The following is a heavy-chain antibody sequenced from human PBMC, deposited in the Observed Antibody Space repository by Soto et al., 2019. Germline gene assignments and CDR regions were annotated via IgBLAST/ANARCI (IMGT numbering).Heavy chain of an antibody. CDR3: ARENYYALDY. CDR1: GGSVSSGSYC. J-gene: IGHJ4*02. Sequence: SETLSLTCTVSGGSVSSGSYCWTWIRQPPGKGLDWIGCIYYSGSTSYNPSLKSRVTISVDTSKNQFSLKLNSVTAADTDVYYCARENYYALDYWGPGTLVTVSS. CDR2: IYYSGST. V-gene: IGHV4-61*01. D-gene: IGHD3-10*01.